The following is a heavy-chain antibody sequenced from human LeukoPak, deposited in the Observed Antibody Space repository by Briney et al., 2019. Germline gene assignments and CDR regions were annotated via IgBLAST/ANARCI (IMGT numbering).Heavy chain of an antibody. CDR3: ARLRDMTYYYDSSGLYYFDY. Sequence: GGYLQISCKGSGFNLTSYWLGWVRQLPGKGLEWMGIIYPGDSDTRYSPSFQGQVTISADKSISTAYLQWSSLKSSDTAMYYCARLRDMTYYYDSSGLYYFDYWGQGTLVTVSS. CDR2: IYPGDSDT. J-gene: IGHJ4*02. CDR1: GFNLTSYW. D-gene: IGHD3-22*01. V-gene: IGHV5-51*01.